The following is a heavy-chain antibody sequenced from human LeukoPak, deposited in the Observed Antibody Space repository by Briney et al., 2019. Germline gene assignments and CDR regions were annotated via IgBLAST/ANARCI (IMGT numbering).Heavy chain of an antibody. CDR3: ARDGYSYGYGGDAFDI. CDR1: GYTFTSYY. CDR2: INPSGGST. D-gene: IGHD5-18*01. V-gene: IGHV1-46*01. J-gene: IGHJ3*02. Sequence: ASLKLSCEASGYTFTSYYMHWVRQAPGQGLEWMGIINPSGGSTSYAQKFQGRVTMTRDTSTTSVYMELSSLRSEDTAVYYCARDGYSYGYGGDAFDIWGQGTMVTVSS.